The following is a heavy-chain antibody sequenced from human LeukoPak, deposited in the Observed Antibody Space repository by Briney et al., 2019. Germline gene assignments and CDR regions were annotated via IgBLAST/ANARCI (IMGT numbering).Heavy chain of an antibody. J-gene: IGHJ4*02. CDR1: GFTFSSYA. CDR2: ISTGGSST. CDR3: AKDATGYSSGGGYFDY. Sequence: GGSLRLSCAASGFTFSSYAMSWVRQAPGKGLEWVSTISTGGSSTYYADSVKDRFTISRDNSENTLYLQMNSLRAEGTAMYYCAKDATGYSSGGGYFDYWGQGALVTVSS. V-gene: IGHV3-23*01. D-gene: IGHD6-19*01.